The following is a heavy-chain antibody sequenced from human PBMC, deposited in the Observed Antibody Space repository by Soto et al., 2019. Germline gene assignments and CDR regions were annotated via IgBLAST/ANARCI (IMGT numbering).Heavy chain of an antibody. CDR1: GGSISSGGYY. CDR2: IYYGGST. V-gene: IGHV4-61*08. J-gene: IGHJ4*02. D-gene: IGHD1-26*01. Sequence: PSETLSLTCTLSGGSISSGGYYWSWIRQNPGKGLEWIGYIYYGGSTNYNPSLKSRVTISVDTLKNQLSLKLSSVTASDTAVYYCARVSGSEFPYYFDSWGQGTLVTVSS. CDR3: ARVSGSEFPYYFDS.